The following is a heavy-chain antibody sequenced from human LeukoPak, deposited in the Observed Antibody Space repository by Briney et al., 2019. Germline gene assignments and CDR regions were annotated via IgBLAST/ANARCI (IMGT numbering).Heavy chain of an antibody. Sequence: SETLSLTCTVSGGSISSHYCSWIRQPPGKGLEWIGYIYYSGSTNYNPSLKSRVTISVDTSKNQFSLKLSSVTAADTAVYYCARVARGFDPWGQGTLVTVSS. J-gene: IGHJ5*02. CDR3: ARVARGFDP. CDR1: GGSISSHY. V-gene: IGHV4-59*11. CDR2: IYYSGST.